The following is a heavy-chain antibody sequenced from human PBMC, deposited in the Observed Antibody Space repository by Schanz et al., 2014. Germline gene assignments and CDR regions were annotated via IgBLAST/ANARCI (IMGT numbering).Heavy chain of an antibody. CDR3: ARPLGPNYYYYGLDV. CDR2: ISHDGSHK. V-gene: IGHV3-30*04. Sequence: QVQLVESGGGVVQPGRSLRLSCAAAGFTFSNYAMHWVRQAPGKGLEWVALISHDGSHKYYADSVKGRFTISRDNAKNTLYLQMNSLRAEDTAVYYCARPLGPNYYYYGLDVWGQGTTVTVSS. J-gene: IGHJ6*02. CDR1: GFTFSNYA.